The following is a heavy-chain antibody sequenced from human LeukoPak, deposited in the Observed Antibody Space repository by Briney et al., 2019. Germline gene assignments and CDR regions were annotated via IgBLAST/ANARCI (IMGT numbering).Heavy chain of an antibody. CDR2: ISATGDST. D-gene: IGHD3-10*01. Sequence: GGSLRLSCAASGFTFSIYAMGWVRQAPGEGLEWVSTISATGDSTYYADSVKGRLTISRDNSRSTLYLQMSSVRADDTAVYYCVKGGWGTVLDYWGQGTLVTVSS. CDR3: VKGGWGTVLDY. V-gene: IGHV3-23*01. J-gene: IGHJ4*02. CDR1: GFTFSIYA.